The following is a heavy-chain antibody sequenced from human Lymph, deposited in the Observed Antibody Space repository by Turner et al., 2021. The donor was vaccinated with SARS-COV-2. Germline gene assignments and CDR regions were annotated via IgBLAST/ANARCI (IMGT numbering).Heavy chain of an antibody. CDR2: INPNSGGT. V-gene: IGHV1-2*02. J-gene: IGHJ4*02. Sequence: QVQLGQSGAEVKKPGASVTVSCKASGYTFTGYYMHWVRQAPGQGLEWMGWINPNSGGTNYPQKFQGRVTMTRDTSISRAYMELSRLRSDDTAVYYCARSRDLQSMIRGVDPFDYWGQGTLVTVSS. D-gene: IGHD3-10*01. CDR3: ARSRDLQSMIRGVDPFDY. CDR1: GYTFTGYY.